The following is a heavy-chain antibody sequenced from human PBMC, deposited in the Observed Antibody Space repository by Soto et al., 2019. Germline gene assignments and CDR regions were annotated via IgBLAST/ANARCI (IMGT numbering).Heavy chain of an antibody. CDR2: ISWNSGNI. V-gene: IGHV3-9*01. J-gene: IGHJ4*02. CDR1: GFTFDDYA. CDR3: VRSKGGYSYGTPFDY. Sequence: GRSLRFSCAASGFTFDDYAMYWVRQVLGKGLEWVSSISWNSGNIGYADSVKGRFTTSRDNAENSLYLQMNSLRPEDTALYYCVRSKGGYSYGTPFDYWGQGT. D-gene: IGHD5-18*01.